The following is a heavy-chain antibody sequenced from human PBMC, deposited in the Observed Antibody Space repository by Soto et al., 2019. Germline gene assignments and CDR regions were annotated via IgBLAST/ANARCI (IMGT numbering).Heavy chain of an antibody. D-gene: IGHD6-19*01. CDR2: IYYSGST. V-gene: IGHV4-31*03. Sequence: SETLSLTCTVSGGSISSGGYYWSWILHHPGKGLEWIGYIYYSGSTYYNPSLKSRVTISVDTSKNQFSLKLSSVTAADTAVYYCASSVAVAGDRYWFDPWGQGTLVTVSS. J-gene: IGHJ5*02. CDR3: ASSVAVAGDRYWFDP. CDR1: GGSISSGGYY.